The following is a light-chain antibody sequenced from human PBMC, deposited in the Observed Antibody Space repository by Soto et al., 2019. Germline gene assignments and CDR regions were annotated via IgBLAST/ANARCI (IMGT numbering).Light chain of an antibody. J-gene: IGKJ1*01. CDR2: GAS. V-gene: IGKV3-20*01. CDR3: QQYGTSPRT. CDR1: QSVSSSY. Sequence: EIVLTQSPGTLSLSPGERATLSCRASQSVSSSYLAWYQQKPGQAPRLFIYGASTRATGIPDRFSGSGSGTDFTLTIGRLEPEDFAVYYCQQYGTSPRTFGQGTKVEIK.